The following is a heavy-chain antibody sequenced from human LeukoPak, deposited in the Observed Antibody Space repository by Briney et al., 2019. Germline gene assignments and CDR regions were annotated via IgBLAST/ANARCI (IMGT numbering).Heavy chain of an antibody. Sequence: GASMKVSCKASGYTFTDYSIHWVRQAPGQGLEWMGWVTPKNGDTSYTQKFQGRVTMTRDTSISTAHMELSRLTSDDTAVYYCAREIVHSGGDCWGQGTLVIVSS. D-gene: IGHD1-26*01. J-gene: IGHJ4*02. CDR3: AREIVHSGGDC. CDR1: GYTFTDYS. V-gene: IGHV1-2*02. CDR2: VTPKNGDT.